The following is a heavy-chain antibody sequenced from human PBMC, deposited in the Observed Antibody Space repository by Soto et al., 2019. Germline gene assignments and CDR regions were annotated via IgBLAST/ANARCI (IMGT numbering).Heavy chain of an antibody. Sequence: PSETLSLTCTVSGGSISSSSYYWGWIRQPPGKGLEWIGSIYYSGSTYYNPSLKSRVTISVDTSKNQFSLKLSSVTAADTAVYYCARHGYYYGSGSYQYGMDAWGQGTTVTVSS. J-gene: IGHJ6*02. V-gene: IGHV4-39*01. CDR3: ARHGYYYGSGSYQYGMDA. D-gene: IGHD3-10*01. CDR1: GGSISSSSYY. CDR2: IYYSGST.